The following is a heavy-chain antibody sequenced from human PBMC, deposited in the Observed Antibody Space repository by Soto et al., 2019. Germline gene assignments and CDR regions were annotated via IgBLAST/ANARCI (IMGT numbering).Heavy chain of an antibody. Sequence: SLRLSFAASLFTFTSFAVSWLRHAPGKGLEWVSTISSGGDNTYSADSVKGRFTISRDNSKNTLYLQMNSLRAEDTAVYYCAKDFDSYSSGRYGMDVWGQGTTVTVSS. CDR3: AKDFDSYSSGRYGMDV. CDR2: ISSGGDNT. V-gene: IGHV3-23*01. D-gene: IGHD6-19*01. CDR1: LFTFTSFA. J-gene: IGHJ6*02.